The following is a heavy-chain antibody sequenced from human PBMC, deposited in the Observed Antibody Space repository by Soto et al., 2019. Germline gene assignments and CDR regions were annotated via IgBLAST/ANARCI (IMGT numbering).Heavy chain of an antibody. CDR3: ARGGLTYYYDSSGYLYNWFDP. J-gene: IGHJ5*02. V-gene: IGHV4-39*01. CDR2: IYYSGST. D-gene: IGHD3-22*01. CDR1: GGSISSSSYY. Sequence: QLQLQESGPGLVKPSETLSLTCTVSGGSISSSSYYWGWIRQPPGKGLEWIGSIYYSGSTYYNPSLKSRVTISVDTSKNQFSLKLSSVTAADTAVYYCARGGLTYYYDSSGYLYNWFDPWGQGTLVTVSS.